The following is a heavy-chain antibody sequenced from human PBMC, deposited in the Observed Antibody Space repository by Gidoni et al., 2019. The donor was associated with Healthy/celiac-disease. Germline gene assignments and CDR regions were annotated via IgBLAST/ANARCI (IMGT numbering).Heavy chain of an antibody. J-gene: IGHJ6*02. CDR1: GGSFSAYY. Sequence: QVQLQQWGAGLLKPSETLSLTCAVYGGSFSAYYWSWIRQPPGKGLEWIGEINHCVSTNYNPSLKSRVTISVDTSKNQFSLKLSSVTAADTAVYYCARRSGYYYDRSRFWGMDVWGQGTTVTVSS. D-gene: IGHD3-22*01. CDR3: ARRSGYYYDRSRFWGMDV. V-gene: IGHV4-34*01. CDR2: INHCVST.